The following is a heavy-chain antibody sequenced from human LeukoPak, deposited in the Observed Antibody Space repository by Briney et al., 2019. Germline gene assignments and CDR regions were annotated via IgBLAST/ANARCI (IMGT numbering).Heavy chain of an antibody. CDR1: GGSISSYY. D-gene: IGHD3-3*01. V-gene: IGHV4-59*01. J-gene: IGHJ4*02. Sequence: SETLSLTCTVSGGSISSYYWSWIRQPPGKGLEWIGYIYYSGSTNYNPSLKSRVTISVDTSKNQFSLKLSSVTAADTAVYYCARGNLYYDFWSGYRGTFDYWGQGTLVTVSS. CDR2: IYYSGST. CDR3: ARGNLYYDFWSGYRGTFDY.